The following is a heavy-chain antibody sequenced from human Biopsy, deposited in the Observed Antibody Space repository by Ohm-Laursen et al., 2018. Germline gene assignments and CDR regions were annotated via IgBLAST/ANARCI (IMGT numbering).Heavy chain of an antibody. V-gene: IGHV4-34*08. CDR1: GKTFSDYY. Sequence: GTLSLTCAVYGKTFSDYYWSWIRQPPGKGLEWIGQINQSGRTNYNPSLKSRVNISADKSNNRFSLKLTPVTSADTAVYFCGNEVHGRDYWGLGALVTVSS. J-gene: IGHJ4*02. CDR2: INQSGRT. D-gene: IGHD2-15*01. CDR3: GNEVHGRDY.